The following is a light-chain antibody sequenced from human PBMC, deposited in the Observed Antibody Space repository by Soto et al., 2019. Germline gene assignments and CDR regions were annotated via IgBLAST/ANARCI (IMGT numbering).Light chain of an antibody. Sequence: QSVLTQPRSVSGSPGQSVTVSCIGTSSDVGDYNSVSWYQQHPGKAPKLMIYDVSKRPSGVPDRFSSSKSGNTASLTISGLQAEDEADYYCCSYVGGYSYVFGIGTKVTVL. J-gene: IGLJ1*01. CDR1: SSDVGDYNS. V-gene: IGLV2-11*01. CDR2: DVS. CDR3: CSYVGGYSYV.